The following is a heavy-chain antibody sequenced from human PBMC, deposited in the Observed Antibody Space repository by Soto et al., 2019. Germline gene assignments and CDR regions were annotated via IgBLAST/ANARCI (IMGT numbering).Heavy chain of an antibody. CDR2: ISYDGSNK. V-gene: IGHV3-30-3*01. CDR3: ARSGYWYGYMFGGGPENLGMDV. CDR1: GFTFSSYA. Sequence: GGSLRLSCAASGFTFSSYAMHWVRQAPGKGLEWVAVISYDGSNKYYADSVKGRFTISRDNSKNTLYLQMNSLRAEDTAVYYCARSGYWYGYMFGGGPENLGMDVWGQGTTVTVSS. J-gene: IGHJ6*02. D-gene: IGHD3-10*02.